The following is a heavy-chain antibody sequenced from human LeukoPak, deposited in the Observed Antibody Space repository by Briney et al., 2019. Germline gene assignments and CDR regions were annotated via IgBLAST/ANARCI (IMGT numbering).Heavy chain of an antibody. D-gene: IGHD3-22*01. CDR2: MKPNSGDT. CDR1: AYSLTNYA. CDR3: ARCDYDTTINPNWFDP. V-gene: IGHV1-8*03. Sequence: SMKVSWKADAYSLTNYAISWVRPAPGHGLEWMGWMKPNSGDTGYAQKFQGRVTFSRNTSISTAYMELTNLRSEDTAVYYCARCDYDTTINPNWFDPWGQGTLVTVSS. J-gene: IGHJ5*02.